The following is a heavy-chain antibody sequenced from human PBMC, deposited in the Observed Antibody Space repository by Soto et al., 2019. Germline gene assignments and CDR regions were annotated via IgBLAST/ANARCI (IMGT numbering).Heavy chain of an antibody. CDR3: GKGNHLVYCGSWAYFGY. CDR2: ISGSGGST. CDR1: GFTFSSYA. J-gene: IGHJ4*02. Sequence: EVQLLESGGGLVQPGGSLRLSCAASGFTFSSYAMSWVRQAPGKGLEWVSAISGSGGSTYYAYSVKGRFTISRDNSKNTLYLQMNSLRAEDTDVYYCGKGNHLVYCGSWAYFGYWGQGNLVTVSS. D-gene: IGHD3-10*01. V-gene: IGHV3-23*01.